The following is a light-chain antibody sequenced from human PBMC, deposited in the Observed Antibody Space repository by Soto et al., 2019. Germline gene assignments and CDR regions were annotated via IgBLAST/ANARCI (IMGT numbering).Light chain of an antibody. CDR2: DVS. CDR3: SSYTSSNSRQTV. Sequence: QSALAQPASVSGSPGQSITISCTGTSSDVGGYNYVSWYQQHPGKAPKFIIYDVSNRPSGVSNRFSGSKSGNTASLTISGLQAEDEADYYCSSYTSSNSRQTVFGTGTKVTV. V-gene: IGLV2-14*01. J-gene: IGLJ1*01. CDR1: SSDVGGYNY.